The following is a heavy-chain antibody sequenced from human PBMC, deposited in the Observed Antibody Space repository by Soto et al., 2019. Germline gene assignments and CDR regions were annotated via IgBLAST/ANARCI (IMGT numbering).Heavy chain of an antibody. CDR2: ISWNSGSI. J-gene: IGHJ4*02. V-gene: IGHV3-9*01. CDR3: AKDHLYDFWSGYYTG. CDR1: GFTFDDYA. Sequence: PGGSLRLSCAASGFTFDDYAMHWVRQAPGKGLEWVSGISWNSGSIGYADSVKGRFTISRDNAKNSLYLQMNSLRAEDTALYYCAKDHLYDFWSGYYTGWGQGTLVTVSS. D-gene: IGHD3-3*01.